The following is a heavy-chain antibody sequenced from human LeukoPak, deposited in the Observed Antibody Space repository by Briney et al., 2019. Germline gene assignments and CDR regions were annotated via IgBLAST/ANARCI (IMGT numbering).Heavy chain of an antibody. CDR3: ARIAARDYFDY. J-gene: IGHJ4*02. V-gene: IGHV3-7*01. D-gene: IGHD6-6*01. Sequence: QPGGSLRLSCAASGFTFSSYWMSWVRQAPGKGLEWVANIKQDGSEKYYVASVKGRFPISRDNAKISLYPQRNSLRAEDTAVYYCARIAARDYFDYWGQGTLVTVSS. CDR2: IKQDGSEK. CDR1: GFTFSSYW.